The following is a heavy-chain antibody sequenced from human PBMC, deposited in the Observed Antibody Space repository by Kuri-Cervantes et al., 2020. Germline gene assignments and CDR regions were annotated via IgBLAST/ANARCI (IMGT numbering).Heavy chain of an antibody. CDR1: GGSVSSGSYY. CDR2: INHSGST. Sequence: SETLSLTCTVSGGSVSSGSYYWSWIRQPPGKGLEWIGEINHSGSTNYNPSLKSRVTISVDTSKNQFSLKLSSVTAADTAVYYCARGAIAAAGKYCRFDPWGQGTLVTVSS. J-gene: IGHJ5*02. V-gene: IGHV4-39*07. D-gene: IGHD6-13*01. CDR3: ARGAIAAAGKYCRFDP.